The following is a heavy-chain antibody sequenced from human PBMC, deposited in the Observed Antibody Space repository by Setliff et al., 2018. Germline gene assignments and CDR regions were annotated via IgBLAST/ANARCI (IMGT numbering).Heavy chain of an antibody. CDR2: MFWNGGE. D-gene: IGHD6-13*01. J-gene: IGHJ4*02. Sequence: SGPTLVNPTQTLTLTCSLSGVSLSASGVGVGWIRQPPGKALEWLALMFWNGGERYNPSLSSRLSIAKDTSRNEVVLTLINLDPLDTATYYCAHRQLGSAAAGASFDFWGRGTLVTVSS. CDR1: GVSLSASGVG. CDR3: AHRQLGSAAAGASFDF. V-gene: IGHV2-5*01.